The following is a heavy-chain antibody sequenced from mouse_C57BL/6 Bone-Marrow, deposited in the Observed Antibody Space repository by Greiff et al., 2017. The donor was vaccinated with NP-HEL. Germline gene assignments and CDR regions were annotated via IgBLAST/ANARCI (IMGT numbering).Heavy chain of an antibody. CDR2: IYPRSGNT. D-gene: IGHD2-10*02. Sequence: QVQLQQSGAELARPGASVKLSCKASGYTFTSYGISWVKQRTGQGLEWIGEIYPRSGNTYYNEKFKGKATLTADKPSSTAYMELRSLTSEDSAVYFCARCGYGNYDWVPYWYFDVWGTGTTVTVSS. J-gene: IGHJ1*03. CDR1: GYTFTSYG. V-gene: IGHV1-81*01. CDR3: ARCGYGNYDWVPYWYFDV.